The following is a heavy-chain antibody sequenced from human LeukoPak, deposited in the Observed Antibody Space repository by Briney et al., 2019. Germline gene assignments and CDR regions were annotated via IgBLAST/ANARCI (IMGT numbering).Heavy chain of an antibody. Sequence: GGSLSLSCAPSGFTFSDYYMSWLRQAPGTRLEGGSYISSSVSTISYADSVKGRFTISRYNANNSLYLQMNSLRADDTAVYYCARGRYRSSWGQGTLVTVSS. V-gene: IGHV3-11*04. CDR3: ARGRYRSS. D-gene: IGHD6-13*01. CDR2: ISSSVSTI. CDR1: GFTFSDYY. J-gene: IGHJ4*02.